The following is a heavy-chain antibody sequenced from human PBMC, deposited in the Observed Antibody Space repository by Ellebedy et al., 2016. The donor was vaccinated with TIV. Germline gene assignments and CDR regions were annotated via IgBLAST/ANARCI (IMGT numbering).Heavy chain of an antibody. V-gene: IGHV3-7*01. Sequence: GGSLGLSCAVARFPFSSYWMSWVRQAPGKGLEWVANIRQDGSAKYYVASVKGRFSISSENDKNSLYLQMNSLRVEDTAVYYCASDGSYGDHIPTTHTFEIWGQGTMVTVSS. CDR2: IRQDGSAK. D-gene: IGHD1-26*01. CDR3: ASDGSYGDHIPTTHTFEI. J-gene: IGHJ3*02. CDR1: RFPFSSYW.